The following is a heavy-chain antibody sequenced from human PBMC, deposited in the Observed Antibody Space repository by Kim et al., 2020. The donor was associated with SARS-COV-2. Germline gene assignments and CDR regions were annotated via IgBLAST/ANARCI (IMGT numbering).Heavy chain of an antibody. D-gene: IGHD4-17*01. Sequence: YNPSLKSRVTISVDKSKNQFSLKLSSVTAADTAVYYCARDGGYTVTGDYWGQGTLVTVSS. J-gene: IGHJ4*02. V-gene: IGHV4-4*02. CDR3: ARDGGYTVTGDY.